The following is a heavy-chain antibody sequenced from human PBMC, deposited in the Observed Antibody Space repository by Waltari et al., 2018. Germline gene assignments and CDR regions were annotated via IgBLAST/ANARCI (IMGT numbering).Heavy chain of an antibody. D-gene: IGHD6-6*01. CDR2: ISGSGGST. V-gene: IGHV3-23*01. J-gene: IGHJ6*03. Sequence: EVQLLESGGGLVQPGGSLRLSCAASGFAFSSYAMSWVRSAPGKGLEWVSAISGSGGSTYYADSLKGRFTISRDNSKNTLYLQMNSLRAEDTAVYYCAKGLAARQYYYYYMNVWGKGTTVTISS. CDR3: AKGLAARQYYYYYMNV. CDR1: GFAFSSYA.